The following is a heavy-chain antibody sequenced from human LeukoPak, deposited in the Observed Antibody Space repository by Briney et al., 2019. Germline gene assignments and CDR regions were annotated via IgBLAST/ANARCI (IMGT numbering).Heavy chain of an antibody. V-gene: IGHV3-21*01. CDR2: ITKTSKYI. Sequence: KPGGSLRLSCAASGFTFSTYSMNWVRQAPGKGLEWVSSITKTSKYIYYADSVKGRFTISRDKAKNSLYLQMNSLIAEDTAVYYCATELYYSGSGSSDYWGQGTLVTVSS. D-gene: IGHD3-10*01. J-gene: IGHJ4*02. CDR1: GFTFSTYS. CDR3: ATELYYSGSGSSDY.